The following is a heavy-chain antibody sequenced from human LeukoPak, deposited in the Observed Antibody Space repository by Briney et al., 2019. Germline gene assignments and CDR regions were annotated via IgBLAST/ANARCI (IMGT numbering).Heavy chain of an antibody. CDR1: GSTFSSYA. D-gene: IGHD3-10*01. J-gene: IGHJ4*02. CDR3: ARDPYYGSGSYFPDI. Sequence: GGSLRLSCAASGSTFSSYAMHWVRQAPGKGLEWVAVISYDGTNKYYADSVKGRFTISRDNSKNTLYLQMNSLRAEDTAVYYCARDPYYGSGSYFPDIWGQGTLVTVSS. CDR2: ISYDGTNK. V-gene: IGHV3-30*04.